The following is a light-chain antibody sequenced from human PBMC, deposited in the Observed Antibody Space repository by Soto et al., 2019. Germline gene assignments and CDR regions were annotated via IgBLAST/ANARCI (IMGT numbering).Light chain of an antibody. CDR1: DIISTY. CDR2: CAS. CDR3: QQSYSXPWT. J-gene: IGKJ1*01. V-gene: IGKV1-39*01. Sequence: DIQMTQFPSSLSASVGDRVTITCRASDIISTYLNWYQQRSGKAPNLLIYCASSFQSGVPSRFSCIGSGTDFTLKISGLQPEAFATYFRQQSYSXPWTVGHGTKV.